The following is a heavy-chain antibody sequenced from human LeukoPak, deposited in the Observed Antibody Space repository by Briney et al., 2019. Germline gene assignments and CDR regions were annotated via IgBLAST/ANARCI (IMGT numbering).Heavy chain of an antibody. CDR2: IYSDDRT. V-gene: IGHV3-53*01. CDR1: GFSVRTNY. CDR3: AREGYYDTSGYYVPLGY. Sequence: GGSLRLSCAASGFSVRTNYMNWVRQAPGKGLEWVSVIYSDDRTFYADAVKGRFIISRDNSKNTLFLQMNSLRAEDTAVYYCAREGYYDTSGYYVPLGYWGQGTLVTVSA. D-gene: IGHD3-22*01. J-gene: IGHJ4*02.